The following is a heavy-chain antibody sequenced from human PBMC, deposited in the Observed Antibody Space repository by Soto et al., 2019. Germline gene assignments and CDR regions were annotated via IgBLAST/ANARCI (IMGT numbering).Heavy chain of an antibody. J-gene: IGHJ6*02. D-gene: IGHD6-6*01. CDR1: GYTFTSYG. V-gene: IGHV1-18*01. CDR2: ISAYNGNT. Sequence: ASVKVSCKASGYTFTSYGISWVRQAPGQGLEWMGWISAYNGNTNYAQKLQGRVTMTTDTSTSTAYMELRSLRSDDTAVYYCAREREYSRQLIINYYYGMDVWGQGTTVTVSS. CDR3: AREREYSRQLIINYYYGMDV.